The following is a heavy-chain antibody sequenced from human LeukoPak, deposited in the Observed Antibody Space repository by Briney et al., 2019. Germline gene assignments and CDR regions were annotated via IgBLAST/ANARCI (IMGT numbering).Heavy chain of an antibody. CDR1: GFTFSSYS. CDR2: ISSSSSYI. V-gene: IGHV3-21*01. D-gene: IGHD4-23*01. J-gene: IGHJ2*01. Sequence: GGSLRLSCAASGFTFSSYSMNWVRQAPGKGLEWVSSISSSSSYIYYADSVKGRFTISRDNAKNSLYLQMNSLRAEDTAVYYCARGDYGGNSVGLWYFDLWGRGTLVTVSS. CDR3: ARGDYGGNSVGLWYFDL.